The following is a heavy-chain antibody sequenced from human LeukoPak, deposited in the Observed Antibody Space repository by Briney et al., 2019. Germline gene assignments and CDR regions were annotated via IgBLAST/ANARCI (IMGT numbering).Heavy chain of an antibody. CDR2: INHSGST. J-gene: IGHJ6*04. CDR1: GGSFSGYY. Sequence: SETLSLTCAVYGGSFSGYYWSWIRQPPGKGLEWIGEINHSGSTNYNPSLKSRVTISVDTSKNQFSLKMSSVTPEDTAVYYCVHYNWNYSPVWGKGTTVTVSS. CDR3: VHYNWNYSPV. V-gene: IGHV4-34*01. D-gene: IGHD1-7*01.